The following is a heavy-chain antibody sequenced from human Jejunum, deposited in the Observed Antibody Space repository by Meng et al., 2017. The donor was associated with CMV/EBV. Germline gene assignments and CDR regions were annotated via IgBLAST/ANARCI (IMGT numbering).Heavy chain of an antibody. CDR3: TRGSLGPELRAGFDD. CDR1: GFTVSSNF. D-gene: IGHD1-14*01. J-gene: IGHJ4*02. Sequence: EVQLVESGXDLVQPXGSLRLSCAASGFTVSSNFMSWVRQPPGKGLEWVSVLYLDDTTYYADSVKGRFTTSRDTPKNLVYLQMNSLRAGDTALYYCTRGSLGPELRAGFDDWGQGALVTVSS. CDR2: LYLDDTT. V-gene: IGHV3-66*01.